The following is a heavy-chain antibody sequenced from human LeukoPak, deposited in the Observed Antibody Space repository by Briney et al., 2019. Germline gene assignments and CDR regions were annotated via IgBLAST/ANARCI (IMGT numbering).Heavy chain of an antibody. CDR1: GGSISSSGYY. D-gene: IGHD3-22*01. CDR2: IYYSGST. V-gene: IGHV4-39*07. CDR3: AQSPPYYYDSSGYLV. J-gene: IGHJ4*02. Sequence: SETLSLTCTVPGGSISSSGYYWGWIRQPPGKGLEWIGSIYYSGSTHYNPSLKSRVTISVDTSKNQFSLKLSSVTAADTAVYYCAQSPPYYYDSSGYLVWGQGTLVTVSS.